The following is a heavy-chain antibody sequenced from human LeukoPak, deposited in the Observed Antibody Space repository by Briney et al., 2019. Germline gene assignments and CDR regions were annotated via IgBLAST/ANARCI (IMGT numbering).Heavy chain of an antibody. CDR3: ARGPCSSTSCYTIELSSFSNWFDP. CDR2: ISSSSSTI. Sequence: GGSLRLSCAASGFTFSSYSMNWVRQAPGKGLEWVSYISSSSSTIYYADSVKGRFTISRDNAKNSLYLQMNSLRAEDTAVYYCARGPCSSTSCYTIELSSFSNWFDPWGQGTLVTVSS. D-gene: IGHD2-2*02. CDR1: GFTFSSYS. J-gene: IGHJ5*02. V-gene: IGHV3-48*01.